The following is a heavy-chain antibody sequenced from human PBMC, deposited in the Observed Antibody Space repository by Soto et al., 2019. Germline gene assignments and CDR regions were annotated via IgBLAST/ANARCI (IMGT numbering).Heavy chain of an antibody. CDR2: IYYGGGT. CDR1: DGSIGSYY. D-gene: IGHD3-22*01. V-gene: IGHV4-59*01. CDR3: ASQYYYDSSGSQTFDY. J-gene: IGHJ4*02. Sequence: PSETLSLTCTVSDGSIGSYYWNWIRQPPGKGLEWIGDIYYGGGTNYNPSLKSRVTLSVDTSKKQFSLKLSSVTAADTAVYYCASQYYYDSSGSQTFDYWGQGTQVTVSS.